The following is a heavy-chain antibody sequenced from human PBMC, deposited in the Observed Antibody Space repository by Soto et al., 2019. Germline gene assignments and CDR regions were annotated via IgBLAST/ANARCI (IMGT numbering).Heavy chain of an antibody. Sequence: EVQLVQSGGGLVQPGGSLRLSCVGSGFTFTDFYMNWVRQAPGKGLEWVANIRPDGTETNYVESVRGRFTTSRDNAKNSLFHQLNSLRADDTAIYYCAGGWRQDYNYCGQGNLVTVSS. J-gene: IGHJ4*02. CDR3: AGGWRQDYNY. V-gene: IGHV3-7*03. CDR2: IRPDGTET. CDR1: GFTFTDFY. D-gene: IGHD5-18*01.